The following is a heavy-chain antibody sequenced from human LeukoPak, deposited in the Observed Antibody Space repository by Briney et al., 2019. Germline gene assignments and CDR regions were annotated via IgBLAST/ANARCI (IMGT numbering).Heavy chain of an antibody. J-gene: IGHJ5*02. D-gene: IGHD2-2*01. V-gene: IGHV1-18*01. CDR2: ISAYNGNT. Sequence: GASVKVSCKASGYTFTSYGISWVRQAPGQGLEWMGWISAYNGNTNYAQKLQGRVTMTTDTSTSTAYMELRSLRSDDTAVYYCARYQYQLLSGWFDPWGQGTLVTVSS. CDR3: ARYQYQLLSGWFDP. CDR1: GYTFTSYG.